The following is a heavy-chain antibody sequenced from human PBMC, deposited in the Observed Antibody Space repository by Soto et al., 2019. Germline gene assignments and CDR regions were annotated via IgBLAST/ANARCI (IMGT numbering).Heavy chain of an antibody. Sequence: QVQLQESGPGLVKPSGTLSLTCAVSGGSISSSNWWSWVRQPPGKGLEWIGEIYHSGSTNYNPSLKSRVTISVDKSKNQFSLKLGSVTAADTAVYYCARDPESGYGGNSVAFDIWGQGTMVTVSS. V-gene: IGHV4-4*02. CDR1: GGSISSSNW. J-gene: IGHJ3*02. CDR2: IYHSGST. D-gene: IGHD2-21*02. CDR3: ARDPESGYGGNSVAFDI.